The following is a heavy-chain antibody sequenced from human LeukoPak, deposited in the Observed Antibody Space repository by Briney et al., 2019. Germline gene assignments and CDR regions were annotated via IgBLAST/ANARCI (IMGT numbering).Heavy chain of an antibody. J-gene: IGHJ4*02. CDR1: GFTFSDYY. CDR3: AVERLYDSTGY. D-gene: IGHD2-8*02. V-gene: IGHV3-11*04. Sequence: GGSLRLSCAASGFTFSDYYMTWIRQAPGKGLEWVSYISASGTTIYYADSLKGRFTISRDNAKNSLYLQMNSLRAEDTAVYYCAVERLYDSTGYWGQGTLVTVSS. CDR2: ISASGTTI.